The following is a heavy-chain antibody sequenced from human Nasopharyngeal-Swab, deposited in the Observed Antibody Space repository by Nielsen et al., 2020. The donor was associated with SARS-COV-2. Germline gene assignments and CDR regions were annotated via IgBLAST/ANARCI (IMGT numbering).Heavy chain of an antibody. CDR1: GDSMSGNY. CDR2: VTHSGST. J-gene: IGHJ4*02. CDR3: ARGRNSVGGFFDF. D-gene: IGHD1-26*01. V-gene: IGHV4-59*01. Sequence: GSLRLSCNVSGDSMSGNYWTWIRQPPGKGLEWIGYVTHSGSTKYNPSLSSRLTVSETTSRGRFFLTLTSVTAADTAVYYCARGRNSVGGFFDFWGQGILVIVSS.